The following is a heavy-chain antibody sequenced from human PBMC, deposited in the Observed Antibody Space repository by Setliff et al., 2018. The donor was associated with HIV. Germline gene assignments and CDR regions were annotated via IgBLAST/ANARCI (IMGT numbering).Heavy chain of an antibody. D-gene: IGHD3-10*01. V-gene: IGHV4-4*09. CDR2: IYSSGST. Sequence: KPSETLSLTCTVSGGSISSYYWSWIRQPPGKGLEWLGHIYSSGSTNYNPSLKSRVTISVDTSKNPFSLKLYSVTAADTAVYYCARAYFGSGIYYWGQGTLVTVSS. CDR1: GGSISSYY. CDR3: ARAYFGSGIYY. J-gene: IGHJ4*02.